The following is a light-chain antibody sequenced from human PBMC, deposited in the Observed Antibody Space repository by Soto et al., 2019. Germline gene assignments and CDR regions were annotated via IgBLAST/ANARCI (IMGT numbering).Light chain of an antibody. CDR3: QQLNYWPRIT. V-gene: IGKV3-15*01. Sequence: DIVMTQPPGTLSVSPGEGATLSCRASQSVGTNLAWYQQRPGQAPRLLVYGASTKASGIPPRFSGSGSGTDFTLTISSLQSEDFAVYYCQQLNYWPRITFGQGTRLEIK. CDR2: GAS. J-gene: IGKJ5*01. CDR1: QSVGTN.